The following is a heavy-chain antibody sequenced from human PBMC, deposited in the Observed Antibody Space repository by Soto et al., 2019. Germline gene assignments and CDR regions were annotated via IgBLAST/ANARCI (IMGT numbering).Heavy chain of an antibody. J-gene: IGHJ3*02. CDR2: INHSGST. CDR1: GGSFSGYY. D-gene: IGHD2-15*01. Sequence: QVQLQQWGAGLLKPSETLSLTCAVYGGSFSGYYWSWIRQPPGKGLEWIGEINHSGSTNYNPSLKSRVTISVDTSKNQFSLKLSSVTAADTAVYYCARAHNIRAFDIWGQGTMVTVSS. CDR3: ARAHNIRAFDI. V-gene: IGHV4-34*01.